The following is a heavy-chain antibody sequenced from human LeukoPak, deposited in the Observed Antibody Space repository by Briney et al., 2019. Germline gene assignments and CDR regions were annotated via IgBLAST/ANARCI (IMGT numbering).Heavy chain of an antibody. CDR3: ARANYYDSSGYYGNFDY. CDR2: IYSGGST. J-gene: IGHJ4*02. Sequence: GGSLRLSYAASGFTVSNNYMSWVRQAPGKVLEWVSVIYSGGSTYCADSLKGRFTMPRDNSKNTLYLQMNSLRAEDTAVYYCARANYYDSSGYYGNFDYWGQGTLVTVSS. CDR1: GFTVSNNY. V-gene: IGHV3-66*01. D-gene: IGHD3-22*01.